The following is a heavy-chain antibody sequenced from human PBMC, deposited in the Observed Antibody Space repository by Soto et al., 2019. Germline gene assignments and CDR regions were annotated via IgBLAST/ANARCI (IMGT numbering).Heavy chain of an antibody. CDR3: ARGVLY. Sequence: SETLSLTCAISGASVSSGRYCWSWIRQSPGNGLEWLGCISTTGTTNYNPSLKTRVTISVDTSKNQFSLRLSSVTAADTAVYYCARGVLYWGQGILVTVSS. J-gene: IGHJ4*02. CDR1: GASVSSGRYC. V-gene: IGHV4-61*01. CDR2: ISTTGTT. D-gene: IGHD2-15*01.